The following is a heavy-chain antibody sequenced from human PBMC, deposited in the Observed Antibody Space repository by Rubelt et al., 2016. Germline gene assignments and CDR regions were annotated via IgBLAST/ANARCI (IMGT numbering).Heavy chain of an antibody. J-gene: IGHJ6*03. V-gene: IGHV3-23*01. D-gene: IGHD2-2*02. CDR3: ARYTRRLSVWDYMDV. Sequence: MSWVRQAPGKGLEWVSAISGSGGSTYYADSVKGRFTISRDNSKNTLYLQMNSLRAEDTAVYYCARYTRRLSVWDYMDVWGKGTTVTVSS. CDR2: ISGSGGST.